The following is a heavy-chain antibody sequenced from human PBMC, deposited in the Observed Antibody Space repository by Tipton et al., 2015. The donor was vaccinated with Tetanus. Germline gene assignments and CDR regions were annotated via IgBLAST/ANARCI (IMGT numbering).Heavy chain of an antibody. J-gene: IGHJ4*02. Sequence: SLRLSCAASGFTFSNSGMHWVRQAPGKGLEWVAIISYDGNYQSYAESVKGRFTISRDNSKSTLFLQMNGLRAEDTAVYYCIYTISSSAIDYWGQGSLVTVSS. V-gene: IGHV3-30*03. CDR2: ISYDGNYQ. CDR3: IYTISSSAIDY. D-gene: IGHD6-6*01. CDR1: GFTFSNSG.